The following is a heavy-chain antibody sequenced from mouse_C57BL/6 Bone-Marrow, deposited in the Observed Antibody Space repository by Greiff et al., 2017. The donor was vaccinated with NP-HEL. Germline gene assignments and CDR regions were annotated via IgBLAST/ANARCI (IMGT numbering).Heavy chain of an antibody. V-gene: IGHV1-50*01. CDR3: ARSGYYGRRYYFDY. CDR1: GYTFTSYW. CDR2: IDPSDSYT. D-gene: IGHD1-1*01. Sequence: VQLQQSGAELVKPGASVKLSCKASGYTFTSYWMQWVKQRPGQGLEWIGEIDPSDSYTNYNQKFKGKATLTVDTSSSTAYMQLSSLTSEDSAVYYCARSGYYGRRYYFDYWGQGTTLTVSS. J-gene: IGHJ2*01.